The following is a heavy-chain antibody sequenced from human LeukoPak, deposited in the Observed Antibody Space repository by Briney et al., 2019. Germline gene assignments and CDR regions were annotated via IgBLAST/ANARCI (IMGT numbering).Heavy chain of an antibody. CDR2: ISPSGGST. CDR3: ARLVAVAGHFDY. V-gene: IGHV1-46*01. CDR1: GYTFTSNY. D-gene: IGHD6-19*01. Sequence: ASVKVSCKAFGYTFTSNYMHWVRQAPGQGPEWMGVISPSGGSTTYAQKFQGRATLTRDMSTSTDYLELSSLRSEDTAVYYCARLVAVAGHFDYWGQGTLVTVSS. J-gene: IGHJ4*02.